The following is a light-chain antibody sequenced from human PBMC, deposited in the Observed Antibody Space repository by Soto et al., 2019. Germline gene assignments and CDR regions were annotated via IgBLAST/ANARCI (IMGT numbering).Light chain of an antibody. J-gene: IGKJ5*01. CDR1: QGISSY. CDR3: QQLLSYPIT. V-gene: IGKV1-9*01. Sequence: DIQLTQSPSFLSSSLVYRFTITCLASQGISSYLAWYQQKPGKAPKLLIYAASTLQGGVPLRFSGSGSGTSFTLTISSLQPEDFATYYCQQLLSYPITFGQGTRLEIK. CDR2: AAS.